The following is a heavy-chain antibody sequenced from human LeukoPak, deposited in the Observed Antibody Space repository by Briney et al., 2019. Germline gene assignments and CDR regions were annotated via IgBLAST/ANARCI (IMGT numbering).Heavy chain of an antibody. J-gene: IGHJ3*02. CDR1: GFTFSSYS. CDR2: ISSGSSTV. V-gene: IGHV3-48*04. D-gene: IGHD2-2*01. Sequence: PGRSLRLSCAASGFTFSSYSMTWVRQTPGKGLQWVSYISSGSSTVYYADSVRGRFTISRDNAENSLYLQMNSLRAEDTAVYYCARGTNNAFDIWGQGTIVTASS. CDR3: ARGTNNAFDI.